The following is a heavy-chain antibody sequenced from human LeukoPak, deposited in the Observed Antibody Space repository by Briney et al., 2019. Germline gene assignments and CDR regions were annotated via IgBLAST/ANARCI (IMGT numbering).Heavy chain of an antibody. CDR1: GGSINSYY. CDR3: ARGLVSEYRGQDLENFFDH. CDR2: IYASGIT. J-gene: IGHJ4*02. Sequence: SETLSLTCTVSGGSINSYYWSWVRQPAGKGLEWIGRIYASGITRYNPSLMSRVTTSLDTSTNQLSLRLTSMTAADTAVYYCARGLVSEYRGQDLENFFDHWGQGTLVTVSS. D-gene: IGHD3-3*01. V-gene: IGHV4-4*07.